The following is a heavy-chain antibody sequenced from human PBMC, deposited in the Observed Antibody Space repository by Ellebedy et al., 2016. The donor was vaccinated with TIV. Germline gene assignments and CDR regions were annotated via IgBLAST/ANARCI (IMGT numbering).Heavy chain of an antibody. CDR2: FDPEDGET. D-gene: IGHD2-15*01. J-gene: IGHJ5*02. Sequence: ASVKVSCXVSGYTLTELSMHWVRQAPGKGLEWMGGFDPEDGETIYAQKFQGRVTMTEDTSTDTAYMELSSLRSEDTAVYYCARDGCSGGSCYRRHNWFDPWGQGTLVTVSS. V-gene: IGHV1-24*01. CDR3: ARDGCSGGSCYRRHNWFDP. CDR1: GYTLTELS.